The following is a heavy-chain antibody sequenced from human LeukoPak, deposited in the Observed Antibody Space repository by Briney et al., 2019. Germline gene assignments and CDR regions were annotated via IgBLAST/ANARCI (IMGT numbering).Heavy chain of an antibody. CDR2: IYYSGST. D-gene: IGHD5-18*01. J-gene: IGHJ4*02. CDR3: ARGQGYGLLNAVDY. Sequence: SETLSLTCTVSGGSISSSSYYWGWIRQPPGKGLEWIGSIYYSGSTYYNPSLKSRVTISVDTSKNQFSLKLSSVTAADTAVYYCARGQGYGLLNAVDYWGQGTLVTVSS. V-gene: IGHV4-39*07. CDR1: GGSISSSSYY.